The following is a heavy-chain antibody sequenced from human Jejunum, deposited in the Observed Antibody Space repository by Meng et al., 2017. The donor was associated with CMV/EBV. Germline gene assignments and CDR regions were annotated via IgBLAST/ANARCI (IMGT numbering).Heavy chain of an antibody. CDR2: ISSDGKTT. CDR1: GFSLTIYW. V-gene: IGHV3-74*03. J-gene: IGHJ4*02. CDR3: ARVPLHDVDC. D-gene: IGHD3-3*01. Sequence: LTCAASGFSLTIYWMHGVRQVPGKGLEWLSRISSDGKTTTYADSVKGRFTTYRDNAKNMLFLYMSSLGAEDTAVYFCARVPLHDVDCWGQGILVTVSS.